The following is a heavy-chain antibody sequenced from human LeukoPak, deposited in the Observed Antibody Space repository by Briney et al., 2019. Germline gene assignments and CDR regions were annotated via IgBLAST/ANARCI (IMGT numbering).Heavy chain of an antibody. D-gene: IGHD3-10*01. J-gene: IGHJ4*02. V-gene: IGHV1-18*01. CDR2: ISANDGNT. CDR1: GHTFTSYG. Sequence: ASVKVSCKASGHTFTSYGISWVRQAPGQGLEWMGWISANDGNTDCPQKLQGRVTMTTDTSTSTAYMELRSLRSDDTAVYYCARESHVTREDYWGQGTLVTVSS. CDR3: ARESHVTREDY.